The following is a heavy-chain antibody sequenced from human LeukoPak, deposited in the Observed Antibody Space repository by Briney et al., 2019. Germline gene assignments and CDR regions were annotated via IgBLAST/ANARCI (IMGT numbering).Heavy chain of an antibody. J-gene: IGHJ6*03. V-gene: IGHV1-2*02. D-gene: IGHD3-10*01. CDR3: ARVHARSESYLGNYCYYYMDV. CDR1: GYTFTGYY. Sequence: ASVKVSCKASGYTFTGYYMHWVRQAPGQGLEWMGWINPNSGGTNYEQKFQGRVTMSRDTSISTAYMELSRLRSDDTALYYCARVHARSESYLGNYCYYYMDVWGIGTTVTISS. CDR2: INPNSGGT.